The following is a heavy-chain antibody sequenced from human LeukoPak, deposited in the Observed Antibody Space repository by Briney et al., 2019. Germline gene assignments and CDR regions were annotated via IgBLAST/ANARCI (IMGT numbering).Heavy chain of an antibody. V-gene: IGHV4-59*01. CDR2: ISYSGST. Sequence: SETLSLTCTVSGGSISSYYWSWIRQPPGKGLEWIGHISYSGSTNFNPSLKSRVTISVDTSKNQFSLKLSSVTAADTAVYYCAREGTAGTNLNWFDPWGQGTLVPVSS. J-gene: IGHJ5*02. D-gene: IGHD1-1*01. CDR3: AREGTAGTNLNWFDP. CDR1: GGSISSYY.